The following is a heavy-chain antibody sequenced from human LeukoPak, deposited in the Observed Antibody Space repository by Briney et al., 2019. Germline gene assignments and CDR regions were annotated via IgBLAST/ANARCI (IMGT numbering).Heavy chain of an antibody. V-gene: IGHV4-4*07. D-gene: IGHD3-3*01. Sequence: PSETLSLTCTVSGGSISSYYWSWIRQPAGKGLEWIGRIYTSGSTNYNPSLKSRVTMSVDTSKNQFSLKLSSVTAADTAVYYCARDESGYYPYYYYYMDVWGKGTTVTVSS. CDR1: GGSISSYY. J-gene: IGHJ6*03. CDR3: ARDESGYYPYYYYYMDV. CDR2: IYTSGST.